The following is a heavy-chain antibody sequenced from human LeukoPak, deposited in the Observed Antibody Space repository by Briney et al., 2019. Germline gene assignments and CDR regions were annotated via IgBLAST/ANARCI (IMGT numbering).Heavy chain of an antibody. J-gene: IGHJ4*02. CDR3: ARGITMIVV. Sequence: SETLSLTCTVSGGSISSYYWSWIRQPPGKGLEWIGYTYYSGSTNYNPSLKSRATISVDTSKNQFSLKLSSVTAADTAVYYCARGITMIVVWGQGTLVTVSS. V-gene: IGHV4-59*01. D-gene: IGHD3-22*01. CDR2: TYYSGST. CDR1: GGSISSYY.